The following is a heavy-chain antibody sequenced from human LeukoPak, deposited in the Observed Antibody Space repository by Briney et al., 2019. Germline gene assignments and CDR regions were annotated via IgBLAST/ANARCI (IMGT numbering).Heavy chain of an antibody. CDR2: ISSIGGST. CDR1: GFTFISYA. CDR3: ARETEAFDI. Sequence: GGSLRLSCAASGFTFISYAMSWVRQAPGKGLEWVSGISSIGGSTYYADSVRGRFTISRDNSENTLYLQMDSLRPEDTAVYYCARETEAFDIGGKGTMVTVSS. J-gene: IGHJ3*02. V-gene: IGHV3-23*01.